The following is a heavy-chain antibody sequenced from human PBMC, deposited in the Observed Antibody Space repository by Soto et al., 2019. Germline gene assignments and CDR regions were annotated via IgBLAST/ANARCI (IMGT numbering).Heavy chain of an antibody. D-gene: IGHD3-10*01. CDR3: ARGRGVRGVTMYYGMDV. V-gene: IGHV4-34*01. CDR2: INHSGST. Sequence: ASETLSLTCAVYGGSFSGYYWSWIRQPPGKGLEWIGEINHSGSTNYNPSLKSRVTISVDTSKNQFSLKLSSVTAADTAVYYCARGRGVRGVTMYYGMDVWGQGTTVTVS. CDR1: GGSFSGYY. J-gene: IGHJ6*02.